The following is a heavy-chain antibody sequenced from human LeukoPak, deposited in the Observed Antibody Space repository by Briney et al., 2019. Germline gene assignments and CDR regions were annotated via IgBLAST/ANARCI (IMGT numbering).Heavy chain of an antibody. Sequence: GGSLRLSCAASGFIFSNYGMHWVRQAPGKGLDWVAVISYDGSNKLYADSVKGRFTISRDNSKNTLYLQMNGLRAEDTAVFYCARNQGEGAFDIWGQGTIVTVSS. CDR1: GFIFSNYG. V-gene: IGHV3-30*03. CDR3: ARNQGEGAFDI. J-gene: IGHJ3*02. CDR2: ISYDGSNK. D-gene: IGHD1-14*01.